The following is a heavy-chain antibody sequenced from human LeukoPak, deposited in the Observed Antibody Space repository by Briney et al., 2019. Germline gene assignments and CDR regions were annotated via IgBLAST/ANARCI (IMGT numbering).Heavy chain of an antibody. CDR1: GGTFSNDA. CDR2: IVPILDIT. J-gene: IGHJ4*02. V-gene: IGHV1-69*04. Sequence: ASVKVSCKASGGTFSNDAITWVRQAPRQGLEWMGRIVPILDITNYPQRFQGRVTLTANKSTATAYMELSSLTSNDTAVYYCAREIGGGPYYFDYWGQGTLVTVSS. CDR3: AREIGGGPYYFDY. D-gene: IGHD1-26*01.